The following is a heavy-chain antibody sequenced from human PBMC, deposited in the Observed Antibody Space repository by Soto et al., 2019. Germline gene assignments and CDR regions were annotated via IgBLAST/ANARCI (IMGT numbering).Heavy chain of an antibody. CDR3: ARGGLWFGEGVSENWFDP. CDR1: GGTFSSYA. Sequence: ASVKVSCKASGGTFSSYAISWVRQAPGQGLEWMGGIIPIFGTANYAQKFQGRVTITADESTSTAYMELSSLRSEDTAVYYCARGGLWFGEGVSENWFDPWGQGTLVTVSS. J-gene: IGHJ5*02. V-gene: IGHV1-69*13. CDR2: IIPIFGTA. D-gene: IGHD3-10*01.